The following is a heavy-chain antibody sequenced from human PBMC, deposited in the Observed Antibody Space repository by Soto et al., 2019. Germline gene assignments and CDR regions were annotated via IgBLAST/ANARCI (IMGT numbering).Heavy chain of an antibody. J-gene: IGHJ4*02. CDR1: GYIFTDYP. CDR2: IHTANGTT. Sequence: QVQFLQSGTEVKKPGASVKVSCKTSGYIFTDYPIHWVRQAPGRGLEWVGWIHTANGTTRYSPKXXXXXXXXXXXXXXXXXXXXXXXXXXXXXXXXXXXXAFDYWGQGTLVAVSP. V-gene: IGHV1-3*04. CDR3: XXXAFDY.